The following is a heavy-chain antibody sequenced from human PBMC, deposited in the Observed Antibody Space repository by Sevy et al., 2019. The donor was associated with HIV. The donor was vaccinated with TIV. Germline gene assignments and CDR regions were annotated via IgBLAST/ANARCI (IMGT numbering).Heavy chain of an antibody. CDR1: GFTVSGKY. CDR2: IYSGGST. V-gene: IGHV3-53*01. Sequence: GGSLRLSCAASGFTVSGKYMSWVRQAPGEGLEWVSVIYSGGSTYYADSAKGRFTISRDNSKNTLYLQMNSLRVEDTAVYYCAGGGYTYGYAGVWGQGTLVTVSS. D-gene: IGHD5-18*01. CDR3: AGGGYTYGYAGV. J-gene: IGHJ4*02.